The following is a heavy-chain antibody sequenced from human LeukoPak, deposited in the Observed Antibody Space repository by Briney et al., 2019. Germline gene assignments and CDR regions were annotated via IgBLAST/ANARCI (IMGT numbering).Heavy chain of an antibody. CDR3: ARVLRYCSGGNCYSGGLGYMDV. V-gene: IGHV3-30*04. Sequence: GGSLRLSCAASGFTFSTYAMHWIRQAPGEGLEWVAVIPYDGSNKYYADSVKGRFTISRDNSKNTMYLQMNSLRPEDTAVYHCARVLRYCSGGNCYSGGLGYMDVWGKGTTVTISS. D-gene: IGHD2-15*01. CDR2: IPYDGSNK. CDR1: GFTFSTYA. J-gene: IGHJ6*03.